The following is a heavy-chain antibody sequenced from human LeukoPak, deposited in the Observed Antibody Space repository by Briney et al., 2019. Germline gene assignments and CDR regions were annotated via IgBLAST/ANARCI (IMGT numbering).Heavy chain of an antibody. V-gene: IGHV4-4*02. CDR1: GGSISNTNW. J-gene: IGHJ4*02. Sequence: SETLSLTCGVSGGSISNTNWWTWFRQPPGKGLEWIGEVNLQGSTNYNPSLKSRVALSVDKSENHISLKLTSVTAADTAVYYCAREGGPYRPLDYSGQGTLVTVAS. CDR3: AREGGPYRPLDY. CDR2: VNLQGST.